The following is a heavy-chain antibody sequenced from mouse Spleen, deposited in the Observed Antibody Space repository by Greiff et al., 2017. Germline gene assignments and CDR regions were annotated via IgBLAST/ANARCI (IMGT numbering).Heavy chain of an antibody. D-gene: IGHD2-4*01. Sequence: VQLQQSGPELVKPGASVKISCKASGYTFTDYYMNWVKQSHGKSLEWIGDINPNNGGTSYDQKFKGKATLTVDKSSSTAYMELRSLTSEDSAVYYCASGRLPLYYYAMDYWGQGTSVTVSS. CDR3: ASGRLPLYYYAMDY. J-gene: IGHJ4*01. V-gene: IGHV1-26*01. CDR1: GYTFTDYY. CDR2: INPNNGGT.